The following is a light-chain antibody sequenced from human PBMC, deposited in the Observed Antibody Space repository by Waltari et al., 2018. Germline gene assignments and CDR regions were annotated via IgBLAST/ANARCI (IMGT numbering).Light chain of an antibody. CDR2: VDN. CDR1: RSDVGRYDL. J-gene: IGLJ3*02. CDR3: CSNADSWTWV. V-gene: IGLV2-23*01. Sequence: QSALTQPASVSGSPGQSITIPCTGSRSDVGRYDLVPWYQQHPEKAPQVIIFVDNKRPSGVSDRFSGSKSGNMASLTISGLRAEDEADYYCCSNADSWTWVFGGGTKLTVL.